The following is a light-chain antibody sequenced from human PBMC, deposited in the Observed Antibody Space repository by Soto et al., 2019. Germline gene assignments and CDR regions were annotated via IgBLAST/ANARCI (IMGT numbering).Light chain of an antibody. V-gene: IGLV1-44*01. CDR3: AAWDDSLHGPV. J-gene: IGLJ3*02. CDR2: SNT. Sequence: QSVLTQPPSASGTPGQRVTISCSGSTSNIGSNTVNWYQQLPGTAPKLLIYSNTQRPSGVPDRVSGSKSGTSASLAISGLQSEDEADFYCAAWDDSLHGPVFGGGTKLTVL. CDR1: TSNIGSNT.